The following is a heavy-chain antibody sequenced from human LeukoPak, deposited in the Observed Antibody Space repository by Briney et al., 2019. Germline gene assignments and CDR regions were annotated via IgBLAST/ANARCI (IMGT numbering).Heavy chain of an antibody. CDR1: GGSISSYY. Sequence: SETLSLTCTVSGGSISSYYWSWIRQPPGKGLEWIGYIYYSGSTNYNPSLKSRVTISVDTSKNQFSLKLSSVTAADTAVYYCARGGYFDWLLSGYYYYGMGVWGQGTTVTVSS. CDR3: ARGGYFDWLLSGYYYYGMGV. D-gene: IGHD3-9*01. J-gene: IGHJ6*02. V-gene: IGHV4-59*01. CDR2: IYYSGST.